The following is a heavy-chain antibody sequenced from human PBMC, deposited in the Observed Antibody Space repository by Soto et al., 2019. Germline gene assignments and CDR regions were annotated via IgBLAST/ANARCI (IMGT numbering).Heavy chain of an antibody. CDR3: ARDSDYYDSSGYSHFDY. CDR1: GFTFSSYA. V-gene: IGHV3-30-3*01. J-gene: IGHJ4*02. D-gene: IGHD3-22*01. CDR2: ISYDGSNK. Sequence: GGSLRLSCAASGFTFSSYAMHWVRQAPGKGLEWVAVISYDGSNKYYADSVKGRFTISRDNSKNTLYLQMNSLRAEDTAVYYCARDSDYYDSSGYSHFDYWGQGTLVTVSS.